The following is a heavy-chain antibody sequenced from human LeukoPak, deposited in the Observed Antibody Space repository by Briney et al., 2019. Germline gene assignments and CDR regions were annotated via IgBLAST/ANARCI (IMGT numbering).Heavy chain of an antibody. V-gene: IGHV3-23*01. CDR3: AKDVVGATRGDAFDI. Sequence: PGGSLRLSCAASGFPFSSYAMSWVRQAPGKGLEWVSAIGGSGGTTYYADSVKGRFTISRDNSKNTLYVQMNSLRAEDTAVYYCAKDVVGATRGDAFDIWGQGTLVTVSS. J-gene: IGHJ3*02. D-gene: IGHD1-26*01. CDR2: IGGSGGTT. CDR1: GFPFSSYA.